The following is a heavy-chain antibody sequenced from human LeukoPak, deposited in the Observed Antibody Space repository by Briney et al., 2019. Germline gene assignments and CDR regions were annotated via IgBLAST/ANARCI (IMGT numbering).Heavy chain of an antibody. J-gene: IGHJ4*02. Sequence: PGGSLRLSCAASGFTFSSYVMSWVRQAPGKGLEWVSAISGSGGSTYYADSVKGRFTISRDNSKNTLYLQMNSLRAEDTAVYYCASVGQPHNAPEDYFDYWGQGTLVTVSS. CDR3: ASVGQPHNAPEDYFDY. CDR1: GFTFSSYV. D-gene: IGHD1-14*01. V-gene: IGHV3-23*01. CDR2: ISGSGGST.